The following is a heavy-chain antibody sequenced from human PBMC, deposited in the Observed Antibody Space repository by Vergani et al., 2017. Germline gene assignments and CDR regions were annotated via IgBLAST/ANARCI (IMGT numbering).Heavy chain of an antibody. CDR1: GYSISSSNW. V-gene: IGHV4-28*01. CDR3: ARKGSGSIHWFYP. D-gene: IGHD3-10*01. Sequence: QVQLQESGPGLVKSSDTLSLTCAVSGYSISSSNWWGWIRQPPGKGLEWIGYIYYSGSTNYNPSLKSRVTMSVDTSKNQFSLKLSSVTTVDTAVYYCARKGSGSIHWFYPWGQGTLVTVSS. CDR2: IYYSGST. J-gene: IGHJ5*02.